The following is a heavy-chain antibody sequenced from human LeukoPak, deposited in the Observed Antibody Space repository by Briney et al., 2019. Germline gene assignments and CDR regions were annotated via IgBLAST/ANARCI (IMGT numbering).Heavy chain of an antibody. CDR2: INHSGST. D-gene: IGHD6-13*01. V-gene: IGHV4-34*01. J-gene: IGHJ4*02. Sequence: SETLSLTCAVYGGSFSGNYWSWIRQPPGKGVEWIGEINHSGSTNYNPSLKSRVIISVDTSKNQFSLKLSSVTAADTAVYYCARQRPAAAYFDYWGQGTLVTVSS. CDR1: GGSFSGNY. CDR3: ARQRPAAAYFDY.